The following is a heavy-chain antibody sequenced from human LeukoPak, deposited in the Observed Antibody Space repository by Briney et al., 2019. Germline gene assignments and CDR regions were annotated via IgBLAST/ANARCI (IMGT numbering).Heavy chain of an antibody. CDR3: ATRPYGSSGYPRRYFDY. J-gene: IGHJ4*02. V-gene: IGHV3-53*01. Sequence: PGGSLRLSCAASGFTVSSNYMSWVRQAPGKGLEWVSVIYSGGSTYYADSVKGRFTISRDNSKNTLYLQMNSLRAEDTAVYYCATRPYGSSGYPRRYFDYWGQGTLVTVSS. D-gene: IGHD3-22*01. CDR1: GFTVSSNY. CDR2: IYSGGST.